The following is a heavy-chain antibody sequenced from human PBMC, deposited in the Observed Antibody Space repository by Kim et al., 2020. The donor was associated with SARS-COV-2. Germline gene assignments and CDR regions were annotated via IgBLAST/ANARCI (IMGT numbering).Heavy chain of an antibody. CDR2: ISAYNGNT. Sequence: ASVKVSCKASGYTFTSYGISWVRQAPGQGLEWMGWISAYNGNTNYAQKLQGRVTMTTDTSTSTAYMELRSLRSDDTAVYYCARGPVVVVVATRWHYYYYGMDVWGQGTTVTVSS. CDR1: GYTFTSYG. D-gene: IGHD2-15*01. CDR3: ARGPVVVVVATRWHYYYYGMDV. V-gene: IGHV1-18*01. J-gene: IGHJ6*02.